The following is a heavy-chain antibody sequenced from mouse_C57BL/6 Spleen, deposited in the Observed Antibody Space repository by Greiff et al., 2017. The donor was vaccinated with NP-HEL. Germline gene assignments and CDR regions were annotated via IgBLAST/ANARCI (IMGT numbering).Heavy chain of an antibody. D-gene: IGHD1-1*01. J-gene: IGHJ1*03. Sequence: EVKLVESGGGLVKPGGSLKLSCAASGFTFSSYAMSWVRQTPEKRLEWVATISDGGSYTYYPDNVKGRFTISRDNAKNNLYLQMSHLKSEDTAMYYCARIGISYPYWYFDVWGTGTTVTVSS. CDR1: GFTFSSYA. CDR2: ISDGGSYT. CDR3: ARIGISYPYWYFDV. V-gene: IGHV5-4*03.